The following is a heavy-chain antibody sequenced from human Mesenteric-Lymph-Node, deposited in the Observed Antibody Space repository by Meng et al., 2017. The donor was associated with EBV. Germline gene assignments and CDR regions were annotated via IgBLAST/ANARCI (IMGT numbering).Heavy chain of an antibody. Sequence: QVQLVESGGGVGQPGMSLRLSCAASGFTFSSFAIHWVRHAPGKGLEWVAVISYDGSSEYYADSVKGRFTISRDNSKNTLYLQLNSLRAEDTAVYYCAREGWDLPPLDYWGQGTLVTVSS. V-gene: IGHV3-30-3*01. J-gene: IGHJ4*02. CDR1: GFTFSSFA. CDR3: AREGWDLPPLDY. CDR2: ISYDGSSE. D-gene: IGHD1-26*01.